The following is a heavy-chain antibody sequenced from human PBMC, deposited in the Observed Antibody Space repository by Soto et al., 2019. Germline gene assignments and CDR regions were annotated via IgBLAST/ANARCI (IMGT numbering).Heavy chain of an antibody. J-gene: IGHJ6*02. CDR2: IVPFIHTS. D-gene: IGHD3-10*01. Sequence: QEVLVQSGAEVKKPGSSVKVSCKTSGATFGSYAISWVRQAPGQGLEWMGGIVPFIHTSNYAQKFQGRVTITADESTTTVHMDVSSLTSEDTAVYYCARNLRYFGSGSFFRGMDVWGQGTTVTVSS. CDR3: ARNLRYFGSGSFFRGMDV. V-gene: IGHV1-69*01. CDR1: GATFGSYA.